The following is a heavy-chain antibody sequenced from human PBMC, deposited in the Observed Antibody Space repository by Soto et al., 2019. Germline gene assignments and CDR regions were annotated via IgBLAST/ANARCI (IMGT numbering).Heavy chain of an antibody. J-gene: IGHJ4*02. CDR2: IKSKTDGGTT. V-gene: IGHV3-15*07. CDR1: GFRFSSYG. Sequence: GGSLRLSCRTSGFRFSSYGMHWVRQAPGKGLEWVARIKSKTDGGTTDYAAPVKDRFTISRDDSQNTLYLQMSSLKTEDTAMYYCTTDDFWSGQTIDYWGQGTLVTVSS. CDR3: TTDDFWSGQTIDY. D-gene: IGHD3-3*01.